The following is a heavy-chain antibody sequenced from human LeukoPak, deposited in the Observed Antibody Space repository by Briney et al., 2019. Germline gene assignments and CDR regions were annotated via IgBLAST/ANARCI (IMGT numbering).Heavy chain of an antibody. J-gene: IGHJ4*02. Sequence: SETLSLTCTVSGGSISSYYWSWIRQPAGKGLEWIGRIYASGFTNYNPSLKSRVTMSVDTSKNQFSLTLTSVTAADTAVYYCAREGSTNWYEGVDYWGQGTLVTVSS. CDR1: GGSISSYY. CDR3: AREGSTNWYEGVDY. CDR2: IYASGFT. D-gene: IGHD6-13*01. V-gene: IGHV4-4*07.